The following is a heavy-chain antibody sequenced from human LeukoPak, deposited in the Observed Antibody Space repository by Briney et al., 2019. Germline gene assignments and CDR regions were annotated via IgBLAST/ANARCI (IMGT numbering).Heavy chain of an antibody. CDR3: ARVGAVRAVMYYFDY. CDR2: IYHSGST. Sequence: PSETLSLTCAASGYSISSGYYCGCLRPPPGRVLEWIGSIYHSGSTYYNPSLKSRVTISVDTSKNKFSLKLSSVTAADTAVYYCARVGAVRAVMYYFDYWGQGTLVTVSS. CDR1: GYSISSGYY. V-gene: IGHV4-38-2*01. D-gene: IGHD3-16*01. J-gene: IGHJ4*02.